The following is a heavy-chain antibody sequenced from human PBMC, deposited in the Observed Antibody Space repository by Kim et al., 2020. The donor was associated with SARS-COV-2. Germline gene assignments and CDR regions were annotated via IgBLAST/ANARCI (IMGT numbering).Heavy chain of an antibody. CDR2: ISGSGGST. CDR1: GFTFSSYA. V-gene: IGHV3-23*01. Sequence: GGSLRLSCAASGFTFSSYAMSWVHQAPGKGLEWVSAISGSGGSTYYADSVKGRFTISRDNSKNTLYLQMNSLRADDTAVYYCAKDATGYYSGAWFDPWGQGAMVTVSA. D-gene: IGHD3-9*01. J-gene: IGHJ5*02. CDR3: AKDATGYYSGAWFDP.